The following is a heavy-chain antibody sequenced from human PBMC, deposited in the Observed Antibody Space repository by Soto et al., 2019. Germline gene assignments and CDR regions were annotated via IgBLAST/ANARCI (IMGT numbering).Heavy chain of an antibody. Sequence: QVQLVQSGAEVTKPGASVQVSCKASGFTFSHHSIHWVRQAPGQRLEWMGWINCDTGYTKYSQKFQARLTITWDSSAKTAYMELSSLQSEDTAVYYCVRGKEAGVWFDPWGQGTLVTVSS. J-gene: IGHJ5*02. V-gene: IGHV1-3*01. CDR2: INCDTGYT. CDR3: VRGKEAGVWFDP. CDR1: GFTFSHHS. D-gene: IGHD3-10*01.